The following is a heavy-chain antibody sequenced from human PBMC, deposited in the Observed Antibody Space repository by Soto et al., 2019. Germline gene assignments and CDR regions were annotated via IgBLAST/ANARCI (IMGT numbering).Heavy chain of an antibody. CDR1: GFTFSSYA. V-gene: IGHV3-23*01. D-gene: IGHD3-10*01. J-gene: IGHJ6*02. CDR3: AKYKNHYGGFGELLYYYGMDV. CDR2: ISGSGGST. Sequence: PGGSLRLSCAASGFTFSSYAMSWVRQAPGKGLERVSAISGSGGSTYYADSVKGRFTISRDNSKNTLYLQMNSLRAEGTAVYYCAKYKNHYGGFGELLYYYGMDVWGQGTTVTVSS.